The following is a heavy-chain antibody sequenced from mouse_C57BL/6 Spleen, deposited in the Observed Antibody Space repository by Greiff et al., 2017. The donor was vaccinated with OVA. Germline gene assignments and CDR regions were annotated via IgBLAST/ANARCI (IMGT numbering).Heavy chain of an antibody. V-gene: IGHV1-15*01. CDR2: IDPETGGT. CDR3: TRWDGYTRYWYFDV. CDR1: GYTFTDYE. Sequence: QVQLKESGAELVRPGASVTLSCKASGYTFTDYEMHWVKQTPVHGLEWIGAIDPETGGTAYNQKFKGKAILTADKSSSTAYMELRSLTPEDSAVYYCTRWDGYTRYWYFDVWGTGTTVTVSS. D-gene: IGHD2-3*01. J-gene: IGHJ1*03.